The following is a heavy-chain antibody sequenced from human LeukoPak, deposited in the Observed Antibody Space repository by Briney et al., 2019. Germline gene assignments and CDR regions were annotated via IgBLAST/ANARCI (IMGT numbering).Heavy chain of an antibody. CDR2: INHIGST. V-gene: IGHV4-34*01. CDR1: GGSFSGYY. D-gene: IGHD2-15*01. CDR3: AGKGSYCSGGSCYLGAQYYFDY. Sequence: PPETLSPTCAVYGGSFSGYYWSWIRHPPGKGLEWMGEINHIGSTNYNPSLKSRVTISVDTSKNQSSLKLSSVTAADTAVYYCAGKGSYCSGGSCYLGAQYYFDYWGQGTLVTVSS. J-gene: IGHJ4*02.